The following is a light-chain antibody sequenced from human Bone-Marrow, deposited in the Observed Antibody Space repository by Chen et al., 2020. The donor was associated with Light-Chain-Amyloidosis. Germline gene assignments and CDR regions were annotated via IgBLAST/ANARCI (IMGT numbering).Light chain of an antibody. V-gene: IGLV3-25*03. J-gene: IGLJ2*01. CDR2: RDA. CDR3: QSADSSGTYEVI. Sequence: SYELTQPPPVSVSPGQPARITCSGDDLPTKYAYWYQQKPGQAPVLVIHRDAERPSGSSERFSGSSSGTTATLTISGVQAEDAADYHCQSADSSGTYEVIFGGGTKLTVL. CDR1: DLPTKY.